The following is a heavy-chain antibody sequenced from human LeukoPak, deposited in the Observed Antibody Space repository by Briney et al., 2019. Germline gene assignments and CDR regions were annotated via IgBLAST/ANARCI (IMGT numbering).Heavy chain of an antibody. CDR1: GFTFSSYA. CDR3: TSWGDTTAEYFQR. Sequence: GGSLRFSCAASGFTFSSYAMSWVRQAPGKGLEWVSAISGSGGSTYYADSVKGRFTISRDNSKNTLYLQMSSLRVEDTAVYYCTSWGDTTAEYFQRWGQGTLVTVSS. D-gene: IGHD2-21*02. V-gene: IGHV3-23*01. J-gene: IGHJ1*01. CDR2: ISGSGGST.